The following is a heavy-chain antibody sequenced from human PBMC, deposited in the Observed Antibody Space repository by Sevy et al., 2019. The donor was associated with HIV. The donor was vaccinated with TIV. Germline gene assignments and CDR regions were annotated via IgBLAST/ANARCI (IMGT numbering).Heavy chain of an antibody. CDR2: ISWNSGSI. J-gene: IGHJ4*02. D-gene: IGHD5-12*01. CDR1: GFTFDDYA. V-gene: IGHV3-9*01. Sequence: GGSLRLSCAASGFTFDDYAMHWVRQAPGKGLEWVSGISWNSGSIGYADSVKGRFTISRDNAKNSLYLQMNSLRAEDTALYYCAKDRGGYAHSGFDYWGQGTLVTVS. CDR3: AKDRGGYAHSGFDY.